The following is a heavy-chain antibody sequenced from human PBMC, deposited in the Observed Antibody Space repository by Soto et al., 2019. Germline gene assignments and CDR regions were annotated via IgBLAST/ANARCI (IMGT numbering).Heavy chain of an antibody. D-gene: IGHD4-17*01. Sequence: EVHLVESGGGLVQPGRSLRLSCAASGFTFDDYDMHWVRQAPGQGLEWVAGISHNSGSGGYADSVKGRFTISRDNAQNSLYLLMNSLRPEDTALYYCAKVPRGYGDYFASWGQGTLVTVSS. J-gene: IGHJ4*02. CDR2: ISHNSGSG. CDR3: AKVPRGYGDYFAS. V-gene: IGHV3-9*01. CDR1: GFTFDDYD.